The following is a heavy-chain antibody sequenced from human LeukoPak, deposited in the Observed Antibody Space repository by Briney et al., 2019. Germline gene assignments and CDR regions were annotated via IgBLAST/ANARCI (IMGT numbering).Heavy chain of an antibody. CDR1: GGSISGYY. Sequence: SETLSLTCTVSGGSISGYYWSWIRQPPGKGLEWIAYIYYSGSTNYNPSLKSRVTISVDTSKKQFSLRLSSVTAADTAVYYCARVAYCGGDCYSFDYWGQGTLVTVSS. D-gene: IGHD2-21*02. CDR3: ARVAYCGGDCYSFDY. CDR2: IYYSGST. V-gene: IGHV4-59*01. J-gene: IGHJ4*02.